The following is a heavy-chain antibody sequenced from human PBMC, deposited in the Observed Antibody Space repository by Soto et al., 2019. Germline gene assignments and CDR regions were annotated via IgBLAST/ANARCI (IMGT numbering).Heavy chain of an antibody. Sequence: QVRLVESGGGLVKPGGSLRLSCAASGFTFNDYYMSWIRQAPGKGLEWLSYISGTSNTIYYADSVKGRFTISRDNAKNSLYMQMNSLSAEDTAVYYCARDGNRFQQWGQGTLVTVSA. CDR1: GFTFNDYY. CDR3: ARDGNRFQQ. CDR2: ISGTSNTI. V-gene: IGHV3-11*01. J-gene: IGHJ1*01. D-gene: IGHD1-26*01.